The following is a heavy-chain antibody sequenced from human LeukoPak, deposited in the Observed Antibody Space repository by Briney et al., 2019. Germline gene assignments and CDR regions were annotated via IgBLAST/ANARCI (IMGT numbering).Heavy chain of an antibody. CDR3: AKDRPPNSGWYPYFDY. Sequence: GRSLRLSCAASGFTFDVYAMHLVRQAPGKGLEWVAGINWKNENIYYADSVRGRFTVSRDNAKNSLYLQMNSLRVEDTALYYCAKDRPPNSGWYPYFDYWGHGTLVTVSS. CDR2: INWKNENI. D-gene: IGHD6-19*01. V-gene: IGHV3-9*01. CDR1: GFTFDVYA. J-gene: IGHJ4*01.